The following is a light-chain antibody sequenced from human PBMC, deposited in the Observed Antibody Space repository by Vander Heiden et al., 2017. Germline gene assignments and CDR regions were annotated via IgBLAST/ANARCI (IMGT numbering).Light chain of an antibody. V-gene: IGKV4-1*01. J-gene: IGKJ4*01. CDR2: WAS. Sequence: DIVMTQSPDSAPVSLGERATINCKSSQTILYSSNNKNYLAWYQQKPGQPPKLLIYWASTRDSGVPNRFSGSGSGTDFTLTISSLQAEDVAVYYCQQYYSTPLTFGGGTKVEIK. CDR1: QTILYSSNNKNY. CDR3: QQYYSTPLT.